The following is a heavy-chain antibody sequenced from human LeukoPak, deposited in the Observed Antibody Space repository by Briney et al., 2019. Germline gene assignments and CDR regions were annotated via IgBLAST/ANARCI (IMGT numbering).Heavy chain of an antibody. Sequence: QSGGSLRLSCAASGFTFSSYSMNWVRQAPGKGLEWVSFISSSSSTIYYADSAKGRFTISRDNAKNSLYLQMNSLRAEDTAVYYCARDRGGSYSAIDYWGQGTLVTVSS. CDR1: GFTFSSYS. V-gene: IGHV3-48*04. D-gene: IGHD1-26*01. CDR2: ISSSSSTI. CDR3: ARDRGGSYSAIDY. J-gene: IGHJ4*02.